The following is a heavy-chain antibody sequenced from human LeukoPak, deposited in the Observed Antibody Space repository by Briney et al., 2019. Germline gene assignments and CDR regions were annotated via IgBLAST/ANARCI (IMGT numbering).Heavy chain of an antibody. CDR2: ISSSGSTI. CDR1: GFIFSSYE. CDR3: ARASSGAKVY. Sequence: PGGSLRLSCAAPGFIFSSYEMNWVRQAPGKGVEWVSYISSSGSTIYYADSVKGRFTISRDNAKNSLYLQMNSLRAEDTAVYYCARASSGAKVYWGQGTLVTVSS. J-gene: IGHJ4*02. V-gene: IGHV3-48*03. D-gene: IGHD4-17*01.